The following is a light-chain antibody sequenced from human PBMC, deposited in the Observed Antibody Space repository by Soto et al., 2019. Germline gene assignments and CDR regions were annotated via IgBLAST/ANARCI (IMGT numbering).Light chain of an antibody. CDR2: DAS. J-gene: IGKJ2*01. Sequence: EIVLTQSPATLSLSPGERATLSCRASQSVSSYLAWYQQKPGQAPRLLIYDASNRATGIPARFSGSGSWTVFTLTLSCLVPEDFAVYYCQQRINLPQTFGQGTKLEIK. V-gene: IGKV3-11*01. CDR1: QSVSSY. CDR3: QQRINLPQT.